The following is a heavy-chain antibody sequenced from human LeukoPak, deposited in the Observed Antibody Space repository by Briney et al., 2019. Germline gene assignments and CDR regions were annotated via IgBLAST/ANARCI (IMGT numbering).Heavy chain of an antibody. CDR2: ISAIDSTT. Sequence: GGSLRLSCAASGFTFSNYEMNWVRQAPGKGLEWVSYISAIDSTTYYADSVKGRFTISRNNAKNSLYLQMNSLRVEDTAVYHCARGLASSNWPHWFDPWGQGTLVSVSS. J-gene: IGHJ5*02. CDR3: ARGLASSNWPHWFDP. CDR1: GFTFSNYE. D-gene: IGHD6-13*01. V-gene: IGHV3-48*03.